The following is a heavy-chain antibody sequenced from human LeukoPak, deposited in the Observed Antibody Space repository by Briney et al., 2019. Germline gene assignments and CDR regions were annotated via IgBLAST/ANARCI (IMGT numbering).Heavy chain of an antibody. CDR2: ISHSGTT. CDR1: SASVCAGTYY. D-gene: IGHD2-21*02. CDR3: ARHGDRPPPYYFDP. J-gene: IGHJ4*02. V-gene: IGHV4-39*01. Sequence: PSETLSLTCTFSSASVCAGTYYWAWIRQPPDEGLEWIGSISHSGTTYYSPSFQSRVTISVDMSKNQFSLYLSSVTAADTAVYHCARHGDRPPPYYFDPWGQGTLVTVSS.